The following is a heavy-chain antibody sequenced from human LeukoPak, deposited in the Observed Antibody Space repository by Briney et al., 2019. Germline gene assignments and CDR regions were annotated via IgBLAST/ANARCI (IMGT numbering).Heavy chain of an antibody. CDR3: VRGYSFGPYGMDV. J-gene: IGHJ6*02. CDR1: GFTFSSYA. CDR2: ISGSGGRT. D-gene: IGHD2-15*01. V-gene: IGHV3-23*01. Sequence: GGSLRLSCAASGFTFSSYAMSWVRQAPGKGLEWLSGISGSGGRTYYADSVKGRFTISRDNSKNTLYLQMSSLRAEDTAVYFCVRGYSFGPYGMDVWGQGTTVTVSS.